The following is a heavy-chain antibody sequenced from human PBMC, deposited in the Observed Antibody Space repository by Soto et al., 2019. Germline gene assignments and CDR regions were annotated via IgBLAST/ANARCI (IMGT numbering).Heavy chain of an antibody. V-gene: IGHV4-31*03. CDR1: GGSISSGAYY. Sequence: QVQLQESGPGLVKPSQTLSLTCTVSGGSISSGAYYWSWIRQHQGQGLEWIGYIYYSGSPYSNPSLKSRVTISVDTSTSQFSRKLSSVTAAGTAVYYCARSATPWGQGTLVTFSS. J-gene: IGHJ5*02. D-gene: IGHD1-26*01. CDR2: IYYSGSP. CDR3: ARSATP.